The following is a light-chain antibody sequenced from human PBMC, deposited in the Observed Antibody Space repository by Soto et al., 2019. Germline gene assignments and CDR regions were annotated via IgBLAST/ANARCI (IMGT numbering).Light chain of an antibody. J-gene: IGLJ1*01. CDR2: EVN. Sequence: QSALTQPASVSGSPGQSITISCTGASIDVGDYNYVSWYQHHPGKAPKFLIYEVNNRPSGVSDRFSGSKSGNVASLTISWLQAEDEADYYCSSYTSSSTYVFXTGTKVTVL. CDR1: SIDVGDYNY. V-gene: IGLV2-14*01. CDR3: SSYTSSSTYV.